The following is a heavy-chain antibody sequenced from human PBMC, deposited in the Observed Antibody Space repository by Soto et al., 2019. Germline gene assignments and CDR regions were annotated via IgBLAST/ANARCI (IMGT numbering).Heavy chain of an antibody. CDR2: ISGSGGST. V-gene: IGHV3-23*01. CDR1: GFTFSSYA. J-gene: IGHJ4*02. CDR3: AKVMEIVVVPAATDY. Sequence: EVQLLESGGGLVQPGGSLRLSCAASGFTFSSYAMSWVRQAPGKGLEWVSAISGSGGSTYYADSVKGRFTISRDNSKNTLYLQMNSVRAEDTAVFYCAKVMEIVVVPAATDYWGQGTLVTVSS. D-gene: IGHD2-2*03.